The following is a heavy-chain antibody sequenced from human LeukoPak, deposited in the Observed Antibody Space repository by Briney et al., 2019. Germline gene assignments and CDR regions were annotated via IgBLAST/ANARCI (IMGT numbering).Heavy chain of an antibody. V-gene: IGHV1-8*02. CDR1: GYTFTGYY. CDR2: MNPNSGNT. Sequence: GASVKVSCKASGYTFTGYYMHWVRQAPGQGLEWMGWMNPNSGNTGYAQRFQGRVTMTRDTSISTAYMELSSLRSDDTAVYYCARDQDHIAVAGIDYWGQGTLVTVSS. CDR3: ARDQDHIAVAGIDY. J-gene: IGHJ4*02. D-gene: IGHD6-19*01.